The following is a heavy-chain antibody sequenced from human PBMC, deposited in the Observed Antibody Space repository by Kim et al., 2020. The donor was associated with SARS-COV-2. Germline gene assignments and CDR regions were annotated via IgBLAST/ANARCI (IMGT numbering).Heavy chain of an antibody. CDR2: ISSSSTI. V-gene: IGHV3-48*02. CDR1: GFTFSSYS. CDR3: ARDMDGDYEANYYYYGMDV. Sequence: GGSLRLSCAASGFTFSSYSMNWVRQAPGKGLEWVSYISSSSTIYYADSVKGRFTISRDNAKNSLYLQMNSLRDEDTAVYYCARDMDGDYEANYYYYGMDVWGQGTTVTVSS. D-gene: IGHD4-17*01. J-gene: IGHJ6*02.